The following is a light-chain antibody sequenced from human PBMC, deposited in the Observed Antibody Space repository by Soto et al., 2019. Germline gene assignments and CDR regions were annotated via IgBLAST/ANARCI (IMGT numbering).Light chain of an antibody. Sequence: QSVLTQPPSVSGAPGQRVTISCTGSSSNIGTGYDVHWYQHLPGTAPKLLIYANSNRPSGVPDRFSGSKSGTSASLAITGLQAEDEADYYCQSYDISLSGSGVFGGGTKLTVL. J-gene: IGLJ2*01. V-gene: IGLV1-40*01. CDR1: SSNIGTGYD. CDR3: QSYDISLSGSGV. CDR2: ANS.